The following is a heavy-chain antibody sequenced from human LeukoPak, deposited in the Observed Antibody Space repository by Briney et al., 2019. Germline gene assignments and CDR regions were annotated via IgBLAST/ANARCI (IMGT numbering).Heavy chain of an antibody. CDR2: IKQDGSEK. J-gene: IGHJ1*01. D-gene: IGHD2-2*02. CDR3: AREVYCSSTSCYTGYFQH. CDR1: GFTFSSYW. Sequence: GGPLRLSCAASGFTFSSYWMSWVRQAPGKGLEWVAKIKQDGSEKNYVDSVKGRFTISRDNDKTSLYLQMNSLRAEDTAVYYCAREVYCSSTSCYTGYFQHWGQGTLVTVSS. V-gene: IGHV3-7*01.